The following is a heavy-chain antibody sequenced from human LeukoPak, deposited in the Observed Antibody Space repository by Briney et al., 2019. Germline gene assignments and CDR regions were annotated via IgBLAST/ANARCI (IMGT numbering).Heavy chain of an antibody. J-gene: IGHJ4*02. CDR1: GFTFGSHA. V-gene: IGHV3-23*01. D-gene: IGHD5-18*01. Sequence: GGSLRLSCEASGFTFGSHAMYWVRQAPGKGLEWVAGIFGSGGSPHYADPVKGRFTISGDNSRNTVYLQINSLRAEDTAVYYCGKTTVGYSSGQKPAWPVDYWGQGTLVTVSS. CDR3: GKTTVGYSSGQKPAWPVDY. CDR2: IFGSGGSP.